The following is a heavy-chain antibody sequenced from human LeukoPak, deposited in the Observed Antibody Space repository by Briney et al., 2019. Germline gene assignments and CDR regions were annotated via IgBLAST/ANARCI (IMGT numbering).Heavy chain of an antibody. D-gene: IGHD6-6*01. J-gene: IGHJ4*02. CDR1: GYTFTGYY. Sequence: GASVKVSCKTSGYTFTGYYMHWVRQAPGQGLEWMGRINPNSGGTNYAQKFQGRVTMTRDTSTSTAYMELSRLRSDDTAVYYCAREALDHFDYWGQGTLVTVSS. CDR2: INPNSGGT. V-gene: IGHV1-2*06. CDR3: AREALDHFDY.